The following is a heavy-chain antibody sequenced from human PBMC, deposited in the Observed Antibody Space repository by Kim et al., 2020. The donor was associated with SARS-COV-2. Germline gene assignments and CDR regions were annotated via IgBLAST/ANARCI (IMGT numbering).Heavy chain of an antibody. CDR2: EK. CDR3: ARGRGMTTGY. D-gene: IGHD4-17*01. Sequence: EKYYVDSVKGRFNISRDNAKNSLFLQMNSLRAEDAAVYYCARGRGMTTGYWGQGTLVTVSS. J-gene: IGHJ4*02. V-gene: IGHV3-7*04.